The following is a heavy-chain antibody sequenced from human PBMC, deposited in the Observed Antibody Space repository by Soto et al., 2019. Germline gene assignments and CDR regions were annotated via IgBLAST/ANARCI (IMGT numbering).Heavy chain of an antibody. CDR3: AIDSPLDDYGSGSYYDY. D-gene: IGHD3-10*01. V-gene: IGHV3-30*03. CDR2: ISYDGSNK. CDR1: GFTFSSYG. J-gene: IGHJ4*02. Sequence: GGSLRLSCAASGFTFSSYGMHWVRQAPGKGLEWVAVISYDGSNKYYADSVKGRFTISRDNSKNTLYLQMNSLRAEDTAVYYFAIDSPLDDYGSGSYYDYWGQGTLVTVSS.